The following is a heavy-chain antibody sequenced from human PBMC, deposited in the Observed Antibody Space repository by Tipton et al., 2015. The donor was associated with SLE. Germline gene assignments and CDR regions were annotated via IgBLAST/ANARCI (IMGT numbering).Heavy chain of an antibody. D-gene: IGHD3-3*01. J-gene: IGHJ6*03. CDR2: IYPSDSDT. Sequence: QSGPEVKKPGESLKISCQGSGYSFSSNWIAWVRQRPGKGLEWMGMIYPSDSDTRYSPSFRGQVTISAEKSIRTAYLQWSRLKASDTAMYYCARVYYDFGGGSDYYYYMDVWGKGTTVTVSS. V-gene: IGHV5-51*03. CDR3: ARVYYDFGGGSDYYYYMDV. CDR1: GYSFSSNW.